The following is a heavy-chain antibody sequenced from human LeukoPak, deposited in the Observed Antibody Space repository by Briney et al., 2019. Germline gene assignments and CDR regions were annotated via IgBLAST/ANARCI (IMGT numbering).Heavy chain of an antibody. CDR1: GFTFGDYA. V-gene: IGHV3-49*04. CDR3: TRDQTPYY. CDR2: IRSKTHGGTT. J-gene: IGHJ4*02. Sequence: GGSLRLSCTASGFTFGDYAMSWARQAPGKGLEWVGFIRSKTHGGTTEYAASVKGRFTISRDDSKSIAYLQMNSLKTEDTAVYYCTRDQTPYYWGQGTLVTVSS.